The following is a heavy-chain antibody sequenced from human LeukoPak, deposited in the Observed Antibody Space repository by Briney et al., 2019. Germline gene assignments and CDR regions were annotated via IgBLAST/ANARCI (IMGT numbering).Heavy chain of an antibody. J-gene: IGHJ4*02. D-gene: IGHD2-21*01. CDR3: AKNVVFTRYFDS. Sequence: GGSLRLSCAASGFTFSSYEMNWVRQAPGKGLQWVSVISGGGRTTEYADSVKGRFTVSRDNSVNTLSLHMDSLRVEDTAIYYCAKNVVFTRYFDSWGQGTLVTVSS. CDR2: ISGGGRTT. CDR1: GFTFSSYE. V-gene: IGHV3-23*01.